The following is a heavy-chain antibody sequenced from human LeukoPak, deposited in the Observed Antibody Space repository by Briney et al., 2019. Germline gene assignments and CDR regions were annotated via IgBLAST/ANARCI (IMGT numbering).Heavy chain of an antibody. V-gene: IGHV3-66*01. CDR1: GLTVSSTY. CDR3: ASGIRAFDN. J-gene: IGHJ4*02. Sequence: PGGSLRFSCLASGLTVSSTYMSWVRQAPGKGLEWVSVTYSGGSTYYADSVKGRCTISRDNSKNTLYLQMNSLRGEDTAVYYCASGIRAFDNWGQGTLVTVSS. CDR2: TYSGGST. D-gene: IGHD1-26*01.